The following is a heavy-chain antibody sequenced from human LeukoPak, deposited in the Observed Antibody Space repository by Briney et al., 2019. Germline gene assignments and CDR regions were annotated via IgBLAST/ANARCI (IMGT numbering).Heavy chain of an antibody. CDR2: IYYSGST. Sequence: SETLSLTCSVSGGSITSSNCYWGWIRQPPGKGLEWIGSIYYSGSTYYNLSLKSRVTISVDTSKNQFSLKLSSVTAADTAVYYCARRGDGSGSYYRFGFHIWRQGTMVTVSS. V-gene: IGHV4-39*01. D-gene: IGHD3-10*01. CDR3: ARRGDGSGSYYRFGFHI. J-gene: IGHJ3*02. CDR1: GGSITSSNCY.